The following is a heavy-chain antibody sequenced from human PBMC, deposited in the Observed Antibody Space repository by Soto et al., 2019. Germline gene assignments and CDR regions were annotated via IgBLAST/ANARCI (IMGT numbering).Heavy chain of an antibody. D-gene: IGHD3-22*01. CDR3: ARGNYYDSSGYHYYFDY. J-gene: IGHJ4*02. CDR2: IYHSGST. CDR1: GGSISSGGYS. Sequence: PSEPLSLTCAVSGGSISSGGYSWSWIRQPPGKGLEWIGYIYHSGSTYYNPSLKSRVTISVDRSKNQFSLKLSSVTAADTAVYYCARGNYYDSSGYHYYFDYWGQGTLVTVSS. V-gene: IGHV4-30-2*01.